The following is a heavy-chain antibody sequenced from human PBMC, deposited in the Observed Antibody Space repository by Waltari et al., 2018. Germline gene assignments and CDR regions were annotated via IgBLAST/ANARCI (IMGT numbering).Heavy chain of an antibody. Sequence: EVQLLESGGGLVQPGGSLRLSCAASGFTFSSYTMDCVRQAPGKGLEWVSVIYGGYTTYYADSGKGRFTISRDNSKNTLYLQMDSLRPEDTAVYYCVKETSIAARLIDLWGQGTLVTVSS. D-gene: IGHD6-6*01. J-gene: IGHJ5*02. CDR3: VKETSIAARLIDL. CDR2: IYGGYTT. V-gene: IGHV3-23*03. CDR1: GFTFSSYT.